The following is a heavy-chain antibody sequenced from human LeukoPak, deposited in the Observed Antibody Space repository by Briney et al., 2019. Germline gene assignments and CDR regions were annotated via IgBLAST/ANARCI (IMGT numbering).Heavy chain of an antibody. J-gene: IGHJ3*01. Sequence: GASVKVSCKASGYNFYDHVLYWVRQAPGQGLEWMGIINPSGGSTSYAQKFQGRVTMTRDTSTSTVYMELSSLRSEDTAVYYCARPDYYDSSGYYNWGQGTMATVSS. V-gene: IGHV1-46*02. D-gene: IGHD3-22*01. CDR2: INPSGGST. CDR3: ARPDYYDSSGYYN. CDR1: GYNFYDHV.